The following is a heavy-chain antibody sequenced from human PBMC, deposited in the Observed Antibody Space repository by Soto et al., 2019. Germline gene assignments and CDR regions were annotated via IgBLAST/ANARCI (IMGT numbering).Heavy chain of an antibody. CDR2: MNPNRGNT. CDR3: ARGGVPYYDILTRGDYYYYGMDV. CDR1: GYTFTSYD. Sequence: GASVKVSCKASGYTFTSYDINWVRQATGQGLEWMGWMNPNRGNTGYAQKFQGRVTMTRNTPISTAYMELSSLRSEDTAVYYCARGGVPYYDILTRGDYYYYGMDVWGQGTTVTVSS. V-gene: IGHV1-8*01. J-gene: IGHJ6*02. D-gene: IGHD3-9*01.